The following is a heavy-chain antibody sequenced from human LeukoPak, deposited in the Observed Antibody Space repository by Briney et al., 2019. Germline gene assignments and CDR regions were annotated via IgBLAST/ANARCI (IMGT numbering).Heavy chain of an antibody. Sequence: SGPTLVKPTETLTLTCSFSGFSLSNTEVGVGWIRQPPGKALEWLALIYWDDDKRFSRSLKSRLTITKDTDKNQVVLTLSNMDPVDTGTYHCARTRSSGDYDSFDVWGQGTMVTVSS. CDR1: GFSLSNTEVG. CDR2: IYWDDDK. J-gene: IGHJ3*01. V-gene: IGHV2-5*02. CDR3: ARTRSSGDYDSFDV. D-gene: IGHD3-22*01.